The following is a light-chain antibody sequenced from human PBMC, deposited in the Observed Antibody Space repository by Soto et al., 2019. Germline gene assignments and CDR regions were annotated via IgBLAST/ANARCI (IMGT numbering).Light chain of an antibody. V-gene: IGKV1-39*01. Sequence: DIQMTQSPSSVSASVGDRVTITCRASQSISRYLNWYQQKPGKAPKLLIYAASSLQSGVPSRFSGSGSGTDFTLSISSLQPEDFATYYCQQSYSTVTFGQGTRLEI. J-gene: IGKJ5*01. CDR2: AAS. CDR3: QQSYSTVT. CDR1: QSISRY.